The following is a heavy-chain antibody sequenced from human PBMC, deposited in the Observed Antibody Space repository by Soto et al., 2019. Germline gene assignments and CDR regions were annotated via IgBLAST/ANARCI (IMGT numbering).Heavy chain of an antibody. CDR3: ARVGLNGLRWNLIDY. J-gene: IGHJ4*02. V-gene: IGHV4-59*01. D-gene: IGHD4-17*01. Sequence: QVQLLESGPGLVKPSETLSLTCSVSGGSSGTYYWNWIRQPPGKGLEWIGYIYYTGSTNYNPSLKSRVTISVDTSKTQISLKLTSVTAADPAVYYCARVGLNGLRWNLIDYWGPGTLVTVSS. CDR1: GGSSGTYY. CDR2: IYYTGST.